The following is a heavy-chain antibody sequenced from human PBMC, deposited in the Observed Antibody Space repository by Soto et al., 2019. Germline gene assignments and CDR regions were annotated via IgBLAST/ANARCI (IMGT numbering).Heavy chain of an antibody. D-gene: IGHD6-13*01. J-gene: IGHJ1*01. V-gene: IGHV4-31*03. CDR2: IYYSGST. CDR3: ARDQGIAAAGVNEYFQH. Sequence: SETLSLTCTVSGGSISSGGYYWSWIRQHPGKGLEWIGYIYYSGSTYYNPSLKSRDTISVDTSKNQFSLKLSSVTAADTAVYYCARDQGIAAAGVNEYFQHWGQGTLVTVSS. CDR1: GGSISSGGYY.